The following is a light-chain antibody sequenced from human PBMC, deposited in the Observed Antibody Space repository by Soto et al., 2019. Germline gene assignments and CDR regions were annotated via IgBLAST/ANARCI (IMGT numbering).Light chain of an antibody. CDR3: QQYGGSPRT. Sequence: EIVLTQSPGTLSLSPGERGTLSCMASQSVSSGYLAWYQQKPGQAPRLLIYDASSRATGIPDRFSGSGSGTDFTLTISRLEHEDFAVYYCQQYGGSPRTFGQGTKVDIK. J-gene: IGKJ1*01. V-gene: IGKV3-20*01. CDR1: QSVSSGY. CDR2: DAS.